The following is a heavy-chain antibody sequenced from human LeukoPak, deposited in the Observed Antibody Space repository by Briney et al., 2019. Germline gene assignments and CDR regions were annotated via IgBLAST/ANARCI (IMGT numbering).Heavy chain of an antibody. CDR1: GFTFSSYA. D-gene: IGHD6-13*01. CDR3: AREGGHSSSWYRLDY. V-gene: IGHV3-30-3*01. Sequence: PGRSLRLSCAASGFTFSSYAMHWVRQAPGKGLEWVAVISYDGSNKYYADSVKGRFTISRDNSKNTLYLQMNSLRAEDTAVYYCAREGGHSSSWYRLDYWGQGTLVTVSS. J-gene: IGHJ4*02. CDR2: ISYDGSNK.